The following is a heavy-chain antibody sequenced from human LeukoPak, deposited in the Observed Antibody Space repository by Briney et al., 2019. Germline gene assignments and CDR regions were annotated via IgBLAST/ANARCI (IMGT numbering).Heavy chain of an antibody. CDR2: ISSSSGYI. D-gene: IGHD3-22*01. Sequence: GGSLRLSCAASGFTFSSYEMNWVRQAPGKGLEWVSYISSSSGYIYYADSVKGRFTISRDNAQNSLFLQMNSLRAADTAIYYCARDLDYDSGGYTQSSAYWGQGTLVTVSS. J-gene: IGHJ4*02. CDR1: GFTFSSYE. CDR3: ARDLDYDSGGYTQSSAY. V-gene: IGHV3-21*05.